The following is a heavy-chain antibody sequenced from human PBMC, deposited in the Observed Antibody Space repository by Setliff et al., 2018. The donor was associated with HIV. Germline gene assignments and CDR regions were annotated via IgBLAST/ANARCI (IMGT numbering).Heavy chain of an antibody. D-gene: IGHD3-16*01. CDR1: GGSFSSATYS. CDR2: IYTSGNT. CDR3: ARSKKRGDYYYYYYYMDV. J-gene: IGHJ6*03. Sequence: SETLSLTCTVSGGSFSSATYSWIWIRQPAGKGLEYIGLIYTSGNTRYNPSLKSRLSISVDTSKNQISLKLSSVTAADTAVYYCARSKKRGDYYYYYYYMDVWGKGTTVTVSS. V-gene: IGHV4-61*02.